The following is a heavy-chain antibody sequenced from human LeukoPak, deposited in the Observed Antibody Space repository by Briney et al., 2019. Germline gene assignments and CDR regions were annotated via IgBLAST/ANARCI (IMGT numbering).Heavy chain of an antibody. CDR2: FYYSGST. CDR1: GGPITSSSYY. CDR3: ARHFYYGSGTYYNPLPYYFDY. Sequence: PSETLSLTCTVSGGPITSSSYYWGWIRQPPGTGLEWIGSFYYSGSTYYNPSLKSRVTISVDTSKNQFSLKLSSVTAADTAVYYCARHFYYGSGTYYNPLPYYFDYWGQGTLVTVSS. D-gene: IGHD3-10*01. J-gene: IGHJ4*02. V-gene: IGHV4-39*01.